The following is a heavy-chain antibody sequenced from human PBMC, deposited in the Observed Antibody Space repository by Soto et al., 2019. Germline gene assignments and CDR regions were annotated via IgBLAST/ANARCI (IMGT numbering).Heavy chain of an antibody. Sequence: GASVKVSCKASGYTFTSYYMHWVRQAPGQRLEWMGWINAGNGNTKYSQKFQGRVTITRDTSASTAYMELSGLRSEDTAVYSCARDLGFGLSDYWGQGTLVTVSS. D-gene: IGHD3-10*01. CDR3: ARDLGFGLSDY. CDR1: GYTFTSYY. CDR2: INAGNGNT. J-gene: IGHJ4*02. V-gene: IGHV1-3*01.